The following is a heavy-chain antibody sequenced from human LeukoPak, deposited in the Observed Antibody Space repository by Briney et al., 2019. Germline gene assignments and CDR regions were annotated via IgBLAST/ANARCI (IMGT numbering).Heavy chain of an antibody. CDR3: AKDFYSAITAFDI. V-gene: IGHV3-9*01. CDR1: GFTFDDYA. Sequence: GGSLRLSCAASGFTFDDYAMHWVRHAPGKGLEWISGISWSSRVIGYADSVKGRFTISRDNAKNSVHLQMNSLRAEDTALYYCAKDFYSAITAFDIWGQGTMVTVSP. J-gene: IGHJ3*02. CDR2: ISWSSRVI. D-gene: IGHD5-12*01.